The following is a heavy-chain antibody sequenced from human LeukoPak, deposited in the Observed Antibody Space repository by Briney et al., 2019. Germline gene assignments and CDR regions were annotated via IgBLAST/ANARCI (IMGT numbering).Heavy chain of an antibody. CDR3: ARDGDLLLWFGELLYY. D-gene: IGHD3-10*01. CDR2: INPNSGGT. J-gene: IGHJ4*02. V-gene: IGHV1-2*02. CDR1: GYTFTGYY. Sequence: ASVKVSCKASGYTFTGYYMHWVRQAPGQGLEGMGWINPNSGGTNYAQKFQGRVTMTRDTSISTAYMELSRLRSDDTAVYYCARDGDLLLWFGELLYYWGQGTLVTVSS.